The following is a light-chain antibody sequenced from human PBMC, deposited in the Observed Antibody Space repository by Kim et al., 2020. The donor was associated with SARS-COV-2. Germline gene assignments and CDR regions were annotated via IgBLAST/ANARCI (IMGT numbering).Light chain of an antibody. V-gene: IGLV3-1*01. CDR1: RLGNKY. J-gene: IGLJ2*01. CDR2: QDY. CDR3: QAWDSTTVI. Sequence: SYELTQPPSVSVSPGQTVSITCSGDRLGNKYACWYQQRPGQSPVLVIYQDYKRPSGIPGRFSGPNSGNTATLTISGTQALDEADYYCQAWDSTTVIFGVG.